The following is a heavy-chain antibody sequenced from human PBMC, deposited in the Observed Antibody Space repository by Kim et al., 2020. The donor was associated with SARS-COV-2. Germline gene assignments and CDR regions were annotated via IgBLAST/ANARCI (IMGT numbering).Heavy chain of an antibody. Sequence: ASVKVSCKAAGYNFNEYAIYWVRQAPGQRLEWLGWINTDNGYTKYSQKFQGRVTITRDTSATTAFMELSSLRSEDTAVYYCATDRGGSNRGVDYWGQGTL. CDR1: GYNFNEYA. CDR3: ATDRGGSNRGVDY. CDR2: INTDNGYT. D-gene: IGHD2-15*01. V-gene: IGHV1-3*04. J-gene: IGHJ4*02.